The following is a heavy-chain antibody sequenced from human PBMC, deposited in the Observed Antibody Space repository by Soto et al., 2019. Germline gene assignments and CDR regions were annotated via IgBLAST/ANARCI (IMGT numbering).Heavy chain of an antibody. CDR2: IYPGDSDT. CDR1: DTTHW. Sequence: GESLKISCKASDTTHWIGWVRQKPGKGLEWMGIIYPGDSDTKYSPSFQGQVTISVDKSISTAYLHWSSLKASDTATYYCARLVNYYFGMDVWGLGTTVTVSS. J-gene: IGHJ6*02. V-gene: IGHV5-51*01. CDR3: ARLVNYYFGMDV.